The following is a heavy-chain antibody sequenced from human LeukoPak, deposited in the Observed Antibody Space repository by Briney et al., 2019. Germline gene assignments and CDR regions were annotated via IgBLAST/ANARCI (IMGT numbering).Heavy chain of an antibody. CDR3: ARLGAVTTYYYGMDV. CDR1: GGSISSYY. D-gene: IGHD4-4*01. J-gene: IGHJ6*02. Sequence: SETLSLTCTVPGGSISSYYWSWIRQPPGKGLEWIGYIYYSGSTNYNPSLKSRVTISVDTSKNQFSLKLSSVTAADTAVYYCARLGAVTTYYYGMDVWGQGTTVTVSS. CDR2: IYYSGST. V-gene: IGHV4-59*08.